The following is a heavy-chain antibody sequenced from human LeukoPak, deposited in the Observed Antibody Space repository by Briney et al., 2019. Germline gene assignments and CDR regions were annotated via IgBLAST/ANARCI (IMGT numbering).Heavy chain of an antibody. CDR2: ISSTGGST. J-gene: IGHJ4*02. V-gene: IGHV3-64*01. CDR3: AKYGHSSSWYLYYFDY. D-gene: IGHD6-13*01. CDR1: GFTFDNYA. Sequence: GGSLRLSCAASGFTFDNYALHWVRQAPGKGLEYVSGISSTGGSTTFANTVKDRFTISRDNSKNTLYLQMNSLRAEDTAVYYCAKYGHSSSWYLYYFDYWGQGTLVTVSS.